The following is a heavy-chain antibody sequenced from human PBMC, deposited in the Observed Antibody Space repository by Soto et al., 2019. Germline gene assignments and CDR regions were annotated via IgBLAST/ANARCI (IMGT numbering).Heavy chain of an antibody. CDR1: GGTFSSYA. J-gene: IGHJ4*02. CDR2: IIPIFGTA. D-gene: IGHD5-18*01. CDR3: ARVGSGHTAMVISEEYYFDY. Sequence: ASVKVSCKASGGTFSSYAISWVRQAPGQGLEWMGGIIPIFGTANYAQKFQGRVTITADESTSTAYMELSSLRSEDTAVYYCARVGSGHTAMVISEEYYFDYWGQGTLVTVSS. V-gene: IGHV1-69*13.